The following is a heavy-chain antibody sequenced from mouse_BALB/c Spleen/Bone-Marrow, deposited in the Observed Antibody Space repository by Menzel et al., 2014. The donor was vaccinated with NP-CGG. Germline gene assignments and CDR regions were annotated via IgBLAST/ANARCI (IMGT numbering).Heavy chain of an antibody. D-gene: IGHD1-1*02. CDR1: GFTFSDYY. CDR3: ARGGLWSSFDY. CDR2: ISNGGGST. J-gene: IGHJ2*01. Sequence: EVKLMDSGGGLVQPGGSLKLSCATSGFTFSDYYMYWVRQTPEKRLEWVAYISNGGGSTYYPDTVKGRFTISRDNAKNTLYLQMSRLKSEDTAMYYCARGGLWSSFDYWGQGTTLTVSS. V-gene: IGHV5-12*02.